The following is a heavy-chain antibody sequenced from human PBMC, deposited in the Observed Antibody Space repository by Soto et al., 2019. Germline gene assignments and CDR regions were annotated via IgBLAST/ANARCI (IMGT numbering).Heavy chain of an antibody. CDR3: ARDGVVITNYYYYGMDV. D-gene: IGHD3-3*01. CDR2: IIPIFGTA. CDR1: GGTFSSYA. J-gene: IGHJ6*02. Sequence: EASVKVSCKASGGTFSSYAISWVRQAPGQGLEWMGGIIPIFGTANYAQKLQGRVTITADESTSTAYMELSSLRSEDTAVYYCARDGVVITNYYYYGMDVWGQGTTVTVSS. V-gene: IGHV1-69*13.